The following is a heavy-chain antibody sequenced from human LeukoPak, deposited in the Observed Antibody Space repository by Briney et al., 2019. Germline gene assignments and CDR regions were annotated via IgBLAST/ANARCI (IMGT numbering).Heavy chain of an antibody. CDR2: ISYDGSNK. V-gene: IGHV3-30*18. Sequence: GSLRLSCAASGFTFSSYGMHWVRQAPGKGLEWVAVISYDGSNKYYADSVKGRFTISRDNSKNTLYLQMNSLRAEDTAVYYCAKDNSYDSDWFDPWGQGTLVTVSS. J-gene: IGHJ5*02. CDR3: AKDNSYDSDWFDP. D-gene: IGHD3-22*01. CDR1: GFTFSSYG.